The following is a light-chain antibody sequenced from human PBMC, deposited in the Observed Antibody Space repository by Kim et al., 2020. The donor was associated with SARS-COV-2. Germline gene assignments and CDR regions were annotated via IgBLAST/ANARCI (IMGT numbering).Light chain of an antibody. CDR1: QSVTSSY. J-gene: IGKJ4*01. V-gene: IGKV3-20*01. CDR3: QQYSSSRGT. Sequence: LAPGERATLSCRASQSVTSSYLAWYQHKPGQAPRLLIYDASSRATGIADRFSGSGSGTDFTLTISRLEPEDYAVYYCQQYSSSRGTFGGGTKLE. CDR2: DAS.